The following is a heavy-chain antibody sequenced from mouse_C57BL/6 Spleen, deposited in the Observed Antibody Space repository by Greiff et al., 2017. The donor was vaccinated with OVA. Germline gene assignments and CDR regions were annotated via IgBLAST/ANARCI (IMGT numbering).Heavy chain of an antibody. J-gene: IGHJ2*01. V-gene: IGHV1-82*01. CDR2: IYPGDGDT. D-gene: IGHD1-1*01. CDR3: ARDYGGVDY. Sequence: VQLQQSGPELVKPGASVKISCKASGYAFSSSWMNWVKQRPGKGLEWIGRIYPGDGDTNYNGKFKGKATLTADKSSSTAYMQLSSLAAEDSAVYFCARDYGGVDYWGQGTTLTVSS. CDR1: GYAFSSSW.